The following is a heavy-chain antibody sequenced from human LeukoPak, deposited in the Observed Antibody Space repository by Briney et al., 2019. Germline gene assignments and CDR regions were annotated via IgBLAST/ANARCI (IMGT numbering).Heavy chain of an antibody. Sequence: GGSLRLSCAASEFTFNSIRMSWVRQAPGKGLGWVASINQDGSQKYYLDSVKGRFTISRDNAKNSLFLQVNSLRVEDTAVYYCGGEPRSMARWGQGTLVTVSS. CDR2: INQDGSQK. D-gene: IGHD2-21*01. V-gene: IGHV3-7*01. J-gene: IGHJ4*02. CDR3: GGEPRSMAR. CDR1: EFTFNSIR.